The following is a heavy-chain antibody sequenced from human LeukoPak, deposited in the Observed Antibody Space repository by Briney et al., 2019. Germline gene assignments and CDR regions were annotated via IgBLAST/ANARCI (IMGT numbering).Heavy chain of an antibody. V-gene: IGHV4-31*03. D-gene: IGHD2-15*01. Sequence: PSQILSLTCTVSGGSISSGGYYWSWIRQHPGKGLEWIGYIYYSGSTYYNPSLKSRVTISVDTSKNQFSLKLSSVTAADTAVYYCARLKRSLNWFDPWGQGTLVTVSS. J-gene: IGHJ5*02. CDR3: ARLKRSLNWFDP. CDR1: GGSISSGGYY. CDR2: IYYSGST.